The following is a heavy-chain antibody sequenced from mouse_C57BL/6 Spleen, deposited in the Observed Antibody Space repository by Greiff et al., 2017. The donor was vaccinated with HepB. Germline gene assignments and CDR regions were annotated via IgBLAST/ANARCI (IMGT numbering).Heavy chain of an antibody. CDR2: IDPSDSET. J-gene: IGHJ1*03. Sequence: QVQLQQSGAELVRPGSSVKLSCKASGYTFTSYWMHWVKQRPIQGLEWIGNIDPSDSETHYNQKFKDKATLTVDKSSSTAYMQLSSLTSEDSAVYYCARRVYYYGSSYHFDVWGTGTTVTVSS. V-gene: IGHV1-52*01. D-gene: IGHD1-1*01. CDR3: ARRVYYYGSSYHFDV. CDR1: GYTFTSYW.